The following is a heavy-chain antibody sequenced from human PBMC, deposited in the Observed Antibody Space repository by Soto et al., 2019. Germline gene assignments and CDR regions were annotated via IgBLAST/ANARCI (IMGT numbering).Heavy chain of an antibody. CDR2: TYYRSRWYN. J-gene: IGHJ6*03. D-gene: IGHD1-7*01. CDR3: AGTTSLQWYYMDV. Sequence: PSPTLSLTCAISGDSVSSNSAAWNWIRQSPSRGLEWLGRTYYRSRWYNDYAVSVKSRITVNPDTSKNQFSLHLNSVTPEDTAVYYGAGTTSLQWYYMDVWDKGTTVTVSS. V-gene: IGHV6-1*01. CDR1: GDSVSSNSAA.